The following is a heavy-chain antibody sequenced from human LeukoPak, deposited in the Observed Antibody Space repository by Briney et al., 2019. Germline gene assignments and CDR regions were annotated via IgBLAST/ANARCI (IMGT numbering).Heavy chain of an antibody. Sequence: PGGSLRLSCAASGFTFDDYAMHWVRQAPGKGLEWVSGISWNSGSIGYADSVKGRFTISRDNAKNSLYLQMNSLRAEDTALYYCAKDFHPLGVVWGYSYGLPFDYWGQGTLVTVSS. D-gene: IGHD5-18*01. J-gene: IGHJ4*02. CDR3: AKDFHPLGVVWGYSYGLPFDY. CDR1: GFTFDDYA. CDR2: ISWNSGSI. V-gene: IGHV3-9*01.